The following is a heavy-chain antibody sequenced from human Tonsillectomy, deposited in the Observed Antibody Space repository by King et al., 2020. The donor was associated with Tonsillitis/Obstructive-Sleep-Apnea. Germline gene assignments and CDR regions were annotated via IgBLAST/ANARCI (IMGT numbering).Heavy chain of an antibody. CDR2: ISGSSSYI. D-gene: IGHD5-18*01. CDR1: GFTFSSYS. Sequence: VQLVESGGGLVKPGGSLRLSCAASGFTFSSYSMNWVRQAPGKGLEWVSSISGSSSYIYYADSVKGRFTISRDNAKNSLYLQMNSLRAEDTAVYYCARDTSTTWIQLWLGCFDYWGQGTLVTVSS. J-gene: IGHJ4*02. CDR3: ARDTSTTWIQLWLGCFDY. V-gene: IGHV3-21*01.